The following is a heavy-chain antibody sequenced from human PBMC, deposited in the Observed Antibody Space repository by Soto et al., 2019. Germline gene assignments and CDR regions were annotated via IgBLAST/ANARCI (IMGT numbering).Heavy chain of an antibody. CDR1: GFTFSSYA. CDR3: ARQGSSTKYYTMDV. CDR2: ISGSGGST. Sequence: GSLRLSCAASGFTFSSYAMSWVRQAPGKGLEWVSAISGSGGSTYYADSVKGRFTISRDNSKNTLYLQMNSLRPEDTAVYYCARQGSSTKYYTMDVWGQGTTVTVSS. J-gene: IGHJ6*02. V-gene: IGHV3-23*01. D-gene: IGHD2-2*01.